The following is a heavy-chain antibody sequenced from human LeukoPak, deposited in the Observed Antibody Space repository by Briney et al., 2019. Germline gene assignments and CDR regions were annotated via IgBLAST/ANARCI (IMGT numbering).Heavy chain of an antibody. V-gene: IGHV3-48*04. CDR1: GFTFTSFS. CDR3: SSRSINWYRGGTWFDP. Sequence: GGSLRLSCAASGFTFTSFSMNWVRQAPGKGLEWLSYINSDSKTIYYADSVKGRFTISRDNAKNSLYLQMNSLRVEDTAVYYCSSRSINWYRGGTWFDPWGQGTLVTVSS. D-gene: IGHD6-13*01. CDR2: INSDSKTI. J-gene: IGHJ5*02.